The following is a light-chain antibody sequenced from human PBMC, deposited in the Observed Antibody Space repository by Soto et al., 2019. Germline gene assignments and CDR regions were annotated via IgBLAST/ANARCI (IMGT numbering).Light chain of an antibody. Sequence: DIQMTQSPPSLSASVGDRVTITCRANQDIRNYLGWYQQNPGKAPKRLIYAASSLQSGVPSRFSGSGSGTEFTLTISSLQPEDFATYFCLQYNDCPYTFGQGTKLEF. V-gene: IGKV1-17*01. J-gene: IGKJ2*01. CDR3: LQYNDCPYT. CDR2: AAS. CDR1: QDIRNY.